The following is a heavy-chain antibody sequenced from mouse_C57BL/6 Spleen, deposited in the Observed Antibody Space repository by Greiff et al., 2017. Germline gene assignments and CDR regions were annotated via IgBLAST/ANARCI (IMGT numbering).Heavy chain of an antibody. Sequence: DVKLVESGGDLVKPGGSLKLSCAASGFTFSSYGMSWVRQTPDKRLEWVATISSGGSYTYYPDSVKGRFTISRDNAKNTLYLQMSSLKSEDTAMYYCARDPFHYWGQGTTLTVSS. V-gene: IGHV5-6*02. J-gene: IGHJ2*01. CDR3: ARDPFHY. CDR1: GFTFSSYG. CDR2: ISSGGSYT.